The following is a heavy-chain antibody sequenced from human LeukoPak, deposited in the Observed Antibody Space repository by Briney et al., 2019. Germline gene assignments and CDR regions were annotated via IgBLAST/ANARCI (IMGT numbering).Heavy chain of an antibody. V-gene: IGHV3-30*04. CDR2: ISYDGSNK. CDR3: ARAYMASFDP. J-gene: IGHJ5*02. CDR1: GFTFTNYA. Sequence: GRSLRLSCAASGFTFTNYAMHWVRQAPGKGLEWVAVISYDGSNKYYADSVKGRFTISRDNSKNTLYLQMNSLRTEDTAIYYCARAYMASFDPWGQGTLVTVSS. D-gene: IGHD2-21*01.